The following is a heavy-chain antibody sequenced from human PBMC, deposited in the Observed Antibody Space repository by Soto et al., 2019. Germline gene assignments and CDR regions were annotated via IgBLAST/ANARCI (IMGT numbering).Heavy chain of an antibody. Sequence: GESLKISCKGCGYTFTNHWIAWVRQMPGKGLEWMGIVNPSDSDTRYSPSFQGQVTISADKSISHAYLQWSSLKASDTAIYYCARPDSNGWYDYWGQGSLVTVSS. D-gene: IGHD6-19*01. CDR1: GYTFTNHW. V-gene: IGHV5-51*01. J-gene: IGHJ4*02. CDR2: VNPSDSDT. CDR3: ARPDSNGWYDY.